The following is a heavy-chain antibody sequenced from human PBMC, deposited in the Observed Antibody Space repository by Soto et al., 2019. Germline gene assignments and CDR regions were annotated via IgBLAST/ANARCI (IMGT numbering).Heavy chain of an antibody. CDR3: ARIYRHGREHYYYYGLDV. CDR1: GGTFSSYA. D-gene: IGHD5-18*01. Sequence: SVKVSCKASGGTFSSYALNWVRQAPGQGLEWMGRIIPIFNTPKYAQKFQGRVTITADESTSTAYMELSSLKSEDTAVYYCARIYRHGREHYYYYGLDVCGQGTTVTVSS. V-gene: IGHV1-69*13. J-gene: IGHJ6*02. CDR2: IIPIFNTP.